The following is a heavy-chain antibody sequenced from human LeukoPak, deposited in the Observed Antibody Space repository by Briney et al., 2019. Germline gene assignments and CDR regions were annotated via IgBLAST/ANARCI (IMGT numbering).Heavy chain of an antibody. CDR1: GDSVSRNSAA. CDR2: TYYRSKWYN. V-gene: IGHV6-1*01. Sequence: SQTLSLTCAISGDSVSRNSAAWNWIRQSPSRGLEWLGRTYYRSKWYNDYAVSVKSRITINPDTSKNQFSLQLNSVTPEDTAVYYCARLGYSSSWTHFDYWGQGTLVTVSS. J-gene: IGHJ4*02. D-gene: IGHD6-13*01. CDR3: ARLGYSSSWTHFDY.